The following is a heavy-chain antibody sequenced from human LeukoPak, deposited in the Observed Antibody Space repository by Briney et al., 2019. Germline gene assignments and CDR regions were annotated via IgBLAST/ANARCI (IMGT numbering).Heavy chain of an antibody. V-gene: IGHV3-21*01. J-gene: IGHJ4*02. D-gene: IGHD1-14*01. CDR3: ARYGAIGFGTE. CDR1: GFTFSSYT. Sequence: PGGSLRLSCAASGFTFSSYTMSWVRQAPGKGLEWVSSISSDSSYIYYADSVKGRFTISRDNAKNSLYLQMNSLRAEDTAVYYCARYGAIGFGTEWGQGTLVTVSS. CDR2: ISSDSSYI.